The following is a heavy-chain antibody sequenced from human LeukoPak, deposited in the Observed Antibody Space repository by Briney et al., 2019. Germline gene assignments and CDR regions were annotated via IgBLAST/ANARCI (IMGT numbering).Heavy chain of an antibody. J-gene: IGHJ4*02. CDR1: GYTFTGYY. CDR2: INPNSGGT. V-gene: IGHV1-2*02. Sequence: ASVKVSCKASGYTFTGYYMHWVRQAPGQGLEWMGWINPNSGGTNYAQKFQGRVTMTRNTSISTAYMELSSLRSEDTAVYYCARGGSGYSSSWYYFDYWGQGTLVTVSS. CDR3: ARGGSGYSSSWYYFDY. D-gene: IGHD6-13*01.